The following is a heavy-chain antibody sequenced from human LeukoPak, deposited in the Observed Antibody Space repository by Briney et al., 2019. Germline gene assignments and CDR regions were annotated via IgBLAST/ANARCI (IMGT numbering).Heavy chain of an antibody. D-gene: IGHD2-2*01. Sequence: GEPLRLSCAASGFSVSNKYVSWVRQAPGKGLEWVSVIYTGGDTYYAHSVRGRFTISRDNSKNTVNLQMNSLRAEDTALYYCAGGQMFTSVGFDDWGQGTLVTVSS. CDR3: AGGQMFTSVGFDD. V-gene: IGHV3-53*01. J-gene: IGHJ4*02. CDR1: GFSVSNKY. CDR2: IYTGGDT.